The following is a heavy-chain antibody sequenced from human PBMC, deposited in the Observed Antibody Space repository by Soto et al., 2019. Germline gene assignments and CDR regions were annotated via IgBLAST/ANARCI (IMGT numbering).Heavy chain of an antibody. CDR2: FDPEDGET. CDR3: ATAEVDCSSTSCYQFDP. V-gene: IGHV1-24*01. D-gene: IGHD2-2*01. J-gene: IGHJ5*02. Sequence: GSVKVSCKVSGYTLTELSMHWVRQAPGKGLEWMGGFDPEDGETIYAQKFQGRVTMTEDTSTDTAYMELSSLRSEDTAVYYCATAEVDCSSTSCYQFDPWGQGTLVTVSS. CDR1: GYTLTELS.